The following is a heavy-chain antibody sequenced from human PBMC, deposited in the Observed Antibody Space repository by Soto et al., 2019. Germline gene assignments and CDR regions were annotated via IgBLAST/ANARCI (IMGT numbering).Heavy chain of an antibody. J-gene: IGHJ5*02. CDR3: ARHELLWFGELSPRCDP. CDR1: GGSISSDSYY. Sequence: SETLSLTCTVSGGSISSDSYYWGWIRLPPEKGLEWIASISYSGSTYYNPTLKSRVTISVDTSKNQFSLKLSSVTAADTAVYYCARHELLWFGELSPRCDPWGQRTLVTVSS. CDR2: ISYSGST. D-gene: IGHD3-10*01. V-gene: IGHV4-39*01.